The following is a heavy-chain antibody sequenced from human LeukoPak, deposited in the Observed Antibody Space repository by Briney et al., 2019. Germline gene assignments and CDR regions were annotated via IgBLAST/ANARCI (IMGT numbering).Heavy chain of an antibody. D-gene: IGHD5-18*01. Sequence: SETLSLTCTVSGGSISSYYWSWIRQPPGKGLECIGYMFDRGSPNHHPSLQNRVTTSVDTSKNEFSLRLTSVTAADTAVYYCARRIQLWSYWHFDLWGRGTLVTVSS. V-gene: IGHV4-4*09. J-gene: IGHJ2*01. CDR2: MFDRGSP. CDR1: GGSISSYY. CDR3: ARRIQLWSYWHFDL.